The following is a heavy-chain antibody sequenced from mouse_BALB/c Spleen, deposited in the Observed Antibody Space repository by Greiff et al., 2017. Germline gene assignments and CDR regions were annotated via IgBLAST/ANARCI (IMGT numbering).Heavy chain of an antibody. D-gene: IGHD2-3*01. V-gene: IGHV14-3*02. CDR1: GFNIKDTY. CDR3: ARGGYYVRFPAY. Sequence: VHVKQSGAELVKPGASVKLSCTASGFNIKDTYMHWVKQRPEQGLEWIGRIDPANGNTKYDPKFQGKATITADTSSNTAYLQLSSLTSEDTAVYYCARGGYYVRFPAYWGQGTLVTVSA. J-gene: IGHJ3*01. CDR2: IDPANGNT.